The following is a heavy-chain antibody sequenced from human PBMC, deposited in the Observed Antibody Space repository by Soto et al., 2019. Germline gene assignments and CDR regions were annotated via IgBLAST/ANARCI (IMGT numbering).Heavy chain of an antibody. Sequence: QVQLVESGGGVVQPGRSLRLSCAASGFTFSSYAMHWVRQAPGKGLEWVAVISYDGSNKYYADSVKGRFTISRDNSKNTLYLQMNSLRAEDTAVYYCERDGVVGYYYYYGMDVWGQGTTVTVSS. CDR3: ERDGVVGYYYYYGMDV. V-gene: IGHV3-30-3*01. CDR2: ISYDGSNK. D-gene: IGHD1-26*01. CDR1: GFTFSSYA. J-gene: IGHJ6*02.